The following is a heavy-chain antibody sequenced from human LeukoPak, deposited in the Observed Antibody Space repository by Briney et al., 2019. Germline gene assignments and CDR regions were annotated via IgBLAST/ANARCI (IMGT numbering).Heavy chain of an antibody. D-gene: IGHD3-3*01. CDR2: ISGSGGST. CDR1: GFTFSSYA. J-gene: IGHJ4*02. V-gene: IGHV3-23*01. Sequence: GGSLRLSCAASGFTFSSYAMSWVRQAPGKGLEWVSAISGSGGSTYYADSVKGRFTISRDNSKNTLYLQMNSLRAEDTAVYYCANTTTYYDFWSGYSDYWGQGTLVTVSS. CDR3: ANTTTYYDFWSGYSDY.